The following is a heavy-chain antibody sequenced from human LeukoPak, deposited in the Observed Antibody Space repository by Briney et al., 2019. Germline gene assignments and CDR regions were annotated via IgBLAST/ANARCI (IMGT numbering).Heavy chain of an antibody. J-gene: IGHJ6*02. CDR3: AVAAAGRNYYYYYYGMDV. D-gene: IGHD6-13*01. Sequence: ASVKVSCKASGYTFNHNYLHWVRQAPGQGLEWMGWINPNNPATHSSHKFQGRVTMTSDSSISTVYLEVNRLKPDDTAVYYCAVAAAGRNYYYYYYGMDVWGQGTTVTVSS. V-gene: IGHV1-2*07. CDR1: GYTFNHNY. CDR2: INPNNPAT.